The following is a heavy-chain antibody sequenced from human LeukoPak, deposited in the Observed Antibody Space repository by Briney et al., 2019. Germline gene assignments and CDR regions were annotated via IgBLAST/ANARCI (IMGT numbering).Heavy chain of an antibody. J-gene: IGHJ1*01. Sequence: GGSLRLSCAASGFTFTSHLIHWVRQPPGKGLVWVSRVSGDGRTTNYADSVKGRFTISRDNSKNTVYLQMDSLRVEDTAVYYCVRTTNGPEHWGQGALVTVSS. CDR3: VRTTNGPEH. V-gene: IGHV3-74*01. D-gene: IGHD2-8*01. CDR2: VSGDGRTT. CDR1: GFTFTSHL.